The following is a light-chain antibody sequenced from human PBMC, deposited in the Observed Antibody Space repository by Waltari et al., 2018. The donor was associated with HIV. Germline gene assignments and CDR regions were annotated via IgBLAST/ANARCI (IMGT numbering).Light chain of an antibody. CDR3: QQYDNSPFT. CDR1: QSLTRNY. V-gene: IGKV3-20*01. CDR2: DAS. Sequence: DIVLTQSPGTLSLSPGQRATLSSRASQSLTRNYLAWYQQKPGQAPRLLIYDASRKTAGVPDRFSGSGSGTDFTLIISRLEPEDFALYYCQQYDNSPFTFGPGTELDL. J-gene: IGKJ3*01.